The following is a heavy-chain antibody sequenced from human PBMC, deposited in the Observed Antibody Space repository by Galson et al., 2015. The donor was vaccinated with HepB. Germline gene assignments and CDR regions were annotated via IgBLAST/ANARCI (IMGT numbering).Heavy chain of an antibody. CDR3: AKGFSGWYWVD. CDR2: ISSGGST. CDR1: GFTFSSYA. Sequence: SLRLSCAASGFTFSSYAMSWVRQAPGKGLEWVSAISSGGSTYYADSVKGRFAISRDNSKNTLYLQMNSLRAEDTAVYYCAKGFSGWYWVDWGQGTLVTVSS. V-gene: IGHV3-23*01. J-gene: IGHJ4*02. D-gene: IGHD6-19*01.